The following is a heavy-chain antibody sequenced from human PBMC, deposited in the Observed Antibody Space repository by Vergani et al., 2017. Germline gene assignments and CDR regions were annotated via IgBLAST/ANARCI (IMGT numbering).Heavy chain of an antibody. CDR1: GYTFTSYY. D-gene: IGHD5-18*01. V-gene: IGHV1-46*01. CDR3: ARLPDRYSYGQNWFDP. J-gene: IGHJ5*02. Sequence: QVQLVQSGAEVKKPGASVKVSCKASGYTFTSYYMHWVRQAPGQGLEWMGIINPSGGSTSYAQKFQGRVTMTRDTSTSTVYMELSSLRSEDTAVYYCARLPDRYSYGQNWFDPWGQGTLVTVSS. CDR2: INPSGGST.